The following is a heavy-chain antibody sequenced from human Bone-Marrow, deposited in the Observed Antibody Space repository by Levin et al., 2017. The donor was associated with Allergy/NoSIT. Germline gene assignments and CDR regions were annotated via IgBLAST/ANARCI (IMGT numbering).Heavy chain of an antibody. CDR3: AKGESIAARPSLDAFDI. CDR1: GFTFDDYA. J-gene: IGHJ3*02. V-gene: IGHV3-9*01. D-gene: IGHD6-6*01. CDR2: ISWNSGSI. Sequence: SLKISCAASGFTFDDYAMHWVRQAPGKGLEWVSGISWNSGSIGYADSVKGRFTISRDNAKNSLYLQMNSLRAEDTALYYCAKGESIAARPSLDAFDIWGQGTMVTVSS.